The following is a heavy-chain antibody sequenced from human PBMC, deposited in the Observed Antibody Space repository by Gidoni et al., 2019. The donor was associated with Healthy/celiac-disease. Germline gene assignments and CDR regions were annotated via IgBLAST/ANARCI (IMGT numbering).Heavy chain of an antibody. J-gene: IGHJ4*02. V-gene: IGHV3-33*01. CDR3: ARDSDYCSSTSCYLFDY. CDR1: GFTFSSYG. D-gene: IGHD2-2*01. Sequence: QVQLVESGGVVVQPGRSLRLSCAASGFTFSSYGMHWVRQAPGKGLEWVAVIWYDGSNKYYADSVKGRFTISRDNSKNTRYLQMNSLRAEDTAVYYCARDSDYCSSTSCYLFDYWGQGTLVTVSS. CDR2: IWYDGSNK.